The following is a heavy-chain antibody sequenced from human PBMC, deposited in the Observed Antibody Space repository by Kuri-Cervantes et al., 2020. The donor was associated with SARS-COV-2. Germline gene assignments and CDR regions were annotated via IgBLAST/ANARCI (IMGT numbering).Heavy chain of an antibody. CDR1: GFTFSSYS. J-gene: IGHJ6*03. Sequence: GESQKISCAASGFTFSSYSMNWVRQAPGKGLEWVSYISSSSSTIYYADSVKGRFTISRDNSKNTLYLQMNSLRAEDTAVYYCANRGGKGYYYYYYMDVWGKGTTVTVSS. D-gene: IGHD4-23*01. CDR2: ISSSSSTI. CDR3: ANRGGKGYYYYYYMDV. V-gene: IGHV3-48*01.